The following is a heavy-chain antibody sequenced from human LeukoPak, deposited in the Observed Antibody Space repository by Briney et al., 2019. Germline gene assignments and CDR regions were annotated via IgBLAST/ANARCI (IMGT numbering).Heavy chain of an antibody. CDR2: ISSSSSTI. Sequence: PGGSLRLSCAASGFTFSSYSMNWVRQAPGKGLEWVSYISSSSSTIYYADSVKGRFTISRDNAKNSLYLQMNSLRAEDTAVYYCAKSGDYYDSSGYPAGAGDFQHWGQGTLVTVSS. CDR3: AKSGDYYDSSGYPAGAGDFQH. V-gene: IGHV3-48*01. CDR1: GFTFSSYS. J-gene: IGHJ1*01. D-gene: IGHD3-22*01.